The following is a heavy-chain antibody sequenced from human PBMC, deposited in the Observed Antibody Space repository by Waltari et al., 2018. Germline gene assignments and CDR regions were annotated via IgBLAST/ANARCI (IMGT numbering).Heavy chain of an antibody. D-gene: IGHD6-13*01. J-gene: IGHJ5*02. CDR3: ARSRIAASRGHWFDP. CDR2: ISSNGGST. Sequence: EVQLVESGGGLVQPGGSLRLSCAASGFTFSSYAMHWVRQAPGKGLEYVSAISSNGGSTYYANSVKGRFTISRDNSKNTLYLQMGSLRAEDMAVYYCARSRIAASRGHWFDPWGQGTLVTVSS. CDR1: GFTFSSYA. V-gene: IGHV3-64*01.